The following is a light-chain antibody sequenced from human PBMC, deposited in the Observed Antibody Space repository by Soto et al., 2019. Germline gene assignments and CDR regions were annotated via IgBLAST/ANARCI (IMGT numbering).Light chain of an antibody. CDR3: QTWGTGIRV. CDR2: LNSDGSH. V-gene: IGLV4-69*01. CDR1: SGHRSYA. J-gene: IGLJ3*02. Sequence: QAVVTQSPSASASLGASVKLTCTLSSGHRSYAIAWHQQQPEKGPRYLMTLNSDGSHSKGDGIPDRFSGSSSGAERYLTISSLQSEDEADYYCQTWGTGIRVFGGGTKLTV.